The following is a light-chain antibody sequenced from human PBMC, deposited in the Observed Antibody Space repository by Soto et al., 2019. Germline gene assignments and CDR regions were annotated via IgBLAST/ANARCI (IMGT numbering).Light chain of an antibody. J-gene: IGKJ5*01. V-gene: IGKV1-39*01. CDR3: QQGYTSAIT. Sequence: QMTQSPSSLSASVGDRITITCRASQSIGKHLNWYQQKPGKAPKFLIYAASNLQSGVPSRFSGSGSGTDFTLTVNSLQPEDFATYYCQQGYTSAITFGQGTRLEIK. CDR2: AAS. CDR1: QSIGKH.